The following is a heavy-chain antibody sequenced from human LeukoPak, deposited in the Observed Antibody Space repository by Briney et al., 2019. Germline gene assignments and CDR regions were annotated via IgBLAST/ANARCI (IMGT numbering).Heavy chain of an antibody. J-gene: IGHJ3*02. Sequence: GESLKISCKGSGYSFTSYWIGWVRQMPGKGLEWMGIIYPGDSDTTYSPSFQGQVTISADKSISTAYLQWSSLKASDTAIYYRARHRRPANFTNYDAFDIWGQGTMVTVSS. D-gene: IGHD5-24*01. CDR2: IYPGDSDT. V-gene: IGHV5-51*01. CDR3: ARHRRPANFTNYDAFDI. CDR1: GYSFTSYW.